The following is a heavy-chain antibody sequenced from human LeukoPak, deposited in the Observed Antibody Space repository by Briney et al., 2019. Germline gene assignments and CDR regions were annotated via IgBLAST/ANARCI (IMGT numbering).Heavy chain of an antibody. CDR1: GYTFTSYD. Sequence: GASVKVSCKASGYTFTSYDINWVRQATGQGLEWMGWMNPNSGNTGHAQNLQGRVTMTRNTSISTAYMELSSLRSEDTAVYYCARGTPFYQLLTRPRNWFDPWGQGTLVTVSS. D-gene: IGHD2-2*01. CDR3: ARGTPFYQLLTRPRNWFDP. CDR2: MNPNSGNT. V-gene: IGHV1-8*01. J-gene: IGHJ5*02.